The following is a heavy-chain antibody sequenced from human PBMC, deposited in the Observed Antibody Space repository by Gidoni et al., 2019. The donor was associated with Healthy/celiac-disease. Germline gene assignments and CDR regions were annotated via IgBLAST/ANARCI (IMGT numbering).Heavy chain of an antibody. CDR2: IKSKIDGGTT. J-gene: IGHJ4*02. CDR1: VFPFSNAW. V-gene: IGHV3-15*07. D-gene: IGHD2-2*02. Sequence: EVQLVESGGGLVKPGGSLRLSCAASVFPFSNAWMNWVRQAPGKGLEWVGRIKSKIDGGTTDYAAPVKGTLTISRDDSKNTLYLQMNSLKTEDTAVYYCTTVNKIGYCNSTTCYTPDYWGQGTLVTVSS. CDR3: TTVNKIGYCNSTTCYTPDY.